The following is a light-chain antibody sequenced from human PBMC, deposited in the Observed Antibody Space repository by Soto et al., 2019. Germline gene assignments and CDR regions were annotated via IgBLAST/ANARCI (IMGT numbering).Light chain of an antibody. J-gene: IGKJ1*01. CDR3: QQYSNWPPWT. CDR1: QSLGGN. CDR2: RAS. V-gene: IGKV3-15*01. Sequence: EIVMTQSPATLSVSPGDTATLSCRASQSLGGNLAWYQQKPGQAPRLLIFRASSRATGVPARFSASGSGTEFTLTISGLQSEDFAAYYCQQYSNWPPWTFGRGTKVDIX.